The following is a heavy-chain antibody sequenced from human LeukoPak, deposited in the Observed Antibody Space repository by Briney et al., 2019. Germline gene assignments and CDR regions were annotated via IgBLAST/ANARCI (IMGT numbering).Heavy chain of an antibody. V-gene: IGHV4-30-2*01. D-gene: IGHD4-23*01. CDR2: INHSGST. J-gene: IGHJ4*02. CDR1: GGSISSGGYY. Sequence: SETLSLTCTVSGGSISSGGYYWSWIRQPPGKGLEWIGEINHSGSTNYNPSLKSRVTISVDKSKNQFSLKLSSVTAADTAVYYCARDLGYGGNSAWGQGTLVTVSS. CDR3: ARDLGYGGNSA.